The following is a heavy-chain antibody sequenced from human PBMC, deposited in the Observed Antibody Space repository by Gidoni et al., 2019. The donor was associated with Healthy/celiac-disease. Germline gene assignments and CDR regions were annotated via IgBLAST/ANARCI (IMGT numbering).Heavy chain of an antibody. Sequence: QLQLQESGPGLVKPSETLSLTCTVSGGSLSSSSYYWGWIRQPPGKGLEWIGSIYYSGSTYYNPSLKSRVTISVDTSKNQFSLKLSSVTAADTAVYYCARHVSTAGSDVYYGMDVWGQGTTVTVSS. CDR3: ARHVSTAGSDVYYGMDV. D-gene: IGHD3-10*01. V-gene: IGHV4-39*01. J-gene: IGHJ6*02. CDR1: GGSLSSSSYY. CDR2: IYYSGST.